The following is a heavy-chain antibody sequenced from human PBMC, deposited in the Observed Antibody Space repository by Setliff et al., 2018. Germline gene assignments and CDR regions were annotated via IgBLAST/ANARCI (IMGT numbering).Heavy chain of an antibody. J-gene: IGHJ4*02. CDR1: GFTFSNYA. Sequence: SLRLSCAASGFTFSNYAMTWVRQAPGKGLEWASAIHGNGGATYYADSVKGRFTISRDNSKNTLYLQMNSLRAEDTALYYCARQATDYWGQGTLVTVSS. CDR2: IHGNGGAT. V-gene: IGHV3-23*01. CDR3: ARQATDY.